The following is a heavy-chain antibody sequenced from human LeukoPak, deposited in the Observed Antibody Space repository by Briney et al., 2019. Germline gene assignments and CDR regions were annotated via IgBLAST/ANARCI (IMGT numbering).Heavy chain of an antibody. CDR3: AKTLTTVTILDAFDI. CDR1: GFTFSNYA. J-gene: IGHJ3*02. V-gene: IGHV3-23*01. CDR2: ISGTGGTT. Sequence: GGSLRLSCAASGFTFSNYAMTWVRQVPGKGLEWVSGISGTGGTTNYADSVKGRFTISRDNSKNTLNLQMSSLRAEDMAVYYCAKTLTTVTILDAFDIWGQGTMVTVSS. D-gene: IGHD4-17*01.